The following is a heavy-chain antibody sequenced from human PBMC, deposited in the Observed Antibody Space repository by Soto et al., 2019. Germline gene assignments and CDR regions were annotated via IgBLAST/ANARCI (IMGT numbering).Heavy chain of an antibody. V-gene: IGHV5-51*01. CDR3: ARQGSNGAYYYYGMDV. Sequence: GESLKISCKGSGYRFSSYWIAWVRQMPGKGLEWMGIIYPGDSDTRYSPSFQGQVTMSVDKSNSTAYLHWSSLKASDTAMYFCARQGSNGAYYYYGMDVWGQGTTVTVSS. D-gene: IGHD2-8*01. J-gene: IGHJ6*02. CDR2: IYPGDSDT. CDR1: GYRFSSYW.